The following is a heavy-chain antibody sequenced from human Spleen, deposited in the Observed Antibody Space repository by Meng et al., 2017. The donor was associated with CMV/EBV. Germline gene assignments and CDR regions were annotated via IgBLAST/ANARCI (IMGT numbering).Heavy chain of an antibody. CDR1: GFTFDNYA. CDR3: ATAGVALLDY. J-gene: IGHJ4*02. D-gene: IGHD2-8*01. CDR2: ISWNGDNM. Sequence: SLKISCVASGFTFDNYAMHWVRQAPGKGLEWVSGISWNGDNMNYAVSVKGRFTISRDNAKKTLYLQMNSLRDEDTAFYYCATAGVALLDYWGQGTLVTVSS. V-gene: IGHV3-9*01.